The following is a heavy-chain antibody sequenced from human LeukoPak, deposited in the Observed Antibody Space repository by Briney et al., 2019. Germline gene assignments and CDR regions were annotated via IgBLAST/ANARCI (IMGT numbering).Heavy chain of an antibody. J-gene: IGHJ4*02. Sequence: SETLSLTCTVSGGSISSYYWSWIRQPPGKGLEWIGYIYYSGSTNYNPSLKSRVTISVDTSKNQFSLKLNSVTAADTAVYYCARVVDTALDYWGQGTLVTVSS. CDR3: ARVVDTALDY. V-gene: IGHV4-59*01. CDR1: GGSISSYY. D-gene: IGHD5-18*01. CDR2: IYYSGST.